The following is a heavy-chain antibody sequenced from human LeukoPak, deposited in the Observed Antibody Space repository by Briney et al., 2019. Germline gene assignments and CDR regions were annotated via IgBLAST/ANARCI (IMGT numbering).Heavy chain of an antibody. V-gene: IGHV3-23*01. Sequence: GGSLRLSCAASGFTFSSYAMSWVRQAPGKGLEWVSAISGSGGSTYYADSVKGRFTISRDNSKNTLYLQMNSLRAEDTAVYYCAKVGILLWFGETPRGFDPWGQGTLVTVSS. CDR3: AKVGILLWFGETPRGFDP. CDR2: ISGSGGST. CDR1: GFTFSSYA. J-gene: IGHJ5*02. D-gene: IGHD3-10*01.